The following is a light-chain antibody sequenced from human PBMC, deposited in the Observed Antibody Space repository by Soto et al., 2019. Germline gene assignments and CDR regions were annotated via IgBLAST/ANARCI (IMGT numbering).Light chain of an antibody. Sequence: QSVLTQPPSVSAAPGQKVTISCSGSSSNIANNYVSWYQHLPGAAPRLLISDNNERPSGIPDRFSGSKSGTSATLGITGLQTGDEADYYXXXWDSGXKSYXFGTGTKLTV. J-gene: IGLJ1*01. CDR2: DNN. CDR3: XXWDSGXKSYX. CDR1: SSNIANNY. V-gene: IGLV1-51*01.